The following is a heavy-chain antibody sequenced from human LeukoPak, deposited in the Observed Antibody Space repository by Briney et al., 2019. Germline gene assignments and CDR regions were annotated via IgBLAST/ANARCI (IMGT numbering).Heavy chain of an antibody. V-gene: IGHV1-2*02. Sequence: ASVKVSCKASGYTFTDYYMHWVRQAPGQGLEWMGWINRNSRGTNYAQKFQGRVTMTRDTSISTAYMELNRLRSDDTAVYYCARDKKPGSVEGSGYWGQGTLVTVSS. CDR3: ARDKKPGSVEGSGY. CDR2: INRNSRGT. CDR1: GYTFTDYY. D-gene: IGHD1-26*01. J-gene: IGHJ4*02.